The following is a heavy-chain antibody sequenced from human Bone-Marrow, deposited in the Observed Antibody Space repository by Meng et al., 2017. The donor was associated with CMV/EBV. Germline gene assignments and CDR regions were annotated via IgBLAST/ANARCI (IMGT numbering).Heavy chain of an antibody. V-gene: IGHV3-21*01. CDR1: GFTFSSYS. Sequence: GESLKISCAASGFTFSSYSMNWVRQAPGKGLEWVSSISSSSSYIYYADSVKGRFTISRDNAKNSLYLQMNSLRAEDTAVYYCARSCPAEAFDIWGQGTMVTVSS. J-gene: IGHJ3*02. CDR3: ARSCPAEAFDI. CDR2: ISSSSSYI.